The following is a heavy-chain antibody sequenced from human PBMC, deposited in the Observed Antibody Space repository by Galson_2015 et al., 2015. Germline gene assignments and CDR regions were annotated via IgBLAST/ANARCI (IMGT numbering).Heavy chain of an antibody. D-gene: IGHD2-2*01. V-gene: IGHV6-1*01. CDR1: GDSVSSHSAA. J-gene: IGHJ3*02. Sequence: CAISGDSVSSHSAAWNWISQSPSRGLEGLGRTYYRSKWYNDYAISGKSRITINPDTSNNQFSLQLNSVTPEDKAMYYCARASPGRAFDIWGQGTMVTVSS. CDR3: ARASPGRAFDI. CDR2: TYYRSKWYN.